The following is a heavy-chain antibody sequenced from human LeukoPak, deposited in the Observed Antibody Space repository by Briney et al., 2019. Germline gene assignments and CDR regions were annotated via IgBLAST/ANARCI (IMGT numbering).Heavy chain of an antibody. Sequence: GSLRLSCAASGFTFSSYGMTWVRQAPGKGLEWIGYIYNSGITNYNPSLKSRVTMSVDTSKNQFSLMLRSVTAADTAVYYCARDHLPAGAPGYYMDVWGKGTTVTVSS. CDR3: ARDHLPAGAPGYYMDV. CDR1: GFTFSSYG. J-gene: IGHJ6*03. CDR2: IYNSGIT. D-gene: IGHD4/OR15-4a*01. V-gene: IGHV4-59*01.